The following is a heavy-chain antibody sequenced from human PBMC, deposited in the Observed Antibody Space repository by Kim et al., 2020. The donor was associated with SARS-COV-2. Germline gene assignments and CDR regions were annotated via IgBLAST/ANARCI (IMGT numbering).Heavy chain of an antibody. J-gene: IGHJ4*02. D-gene: IGHD3-10*01. CDR2: KNTSGGST. Sequence: KKNTSGGSTSYAQKFQGRVTMTRDTSTSTVYMELSSLRSEDTAVYYCARGLGEEFDYWGQGTLVTVSS. CDR3: ARGLGEEFDY. V-gene: IGHV1-46*01.